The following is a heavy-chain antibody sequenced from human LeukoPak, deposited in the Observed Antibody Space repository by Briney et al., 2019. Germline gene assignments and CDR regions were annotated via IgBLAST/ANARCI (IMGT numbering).Heavy chain of an antibody. CDR2: INPSGGST. CDR1: GYTFTSYY. CDR3: ARGAGLDDAFDI. Sequence: GESLKISCKGSGYTFTSYYMHWVRQAPGQGLEWMGIINPSGGSTGYAQKFQGRVTMTRNTSISTAYMELSSLRSEDTAVYYCARGAGLDDAFDIWGQGTMVTVSS. J-gene: IGHJ3*02. V-gene: IGHV1-46*01.